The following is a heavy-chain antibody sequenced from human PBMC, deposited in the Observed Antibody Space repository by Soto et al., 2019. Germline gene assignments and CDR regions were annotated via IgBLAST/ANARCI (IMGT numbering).Heavy chain of an antibody. CDR1: GFTFSSYA. CDR3: ARDTKGIADPYYFDY. Sequence: GGSLRLSCAASGFTFSSYAMHWVRQAPGKGLEWVAVISYDGSNKYYADSVKGRFTISRDTSKNTLYLQMNSLRAEDTAVYYCARDTKGIADPYYFDYWGQGTLVTVSS. CDR2: ISYDGSNK. J-gene: IGHJ4*02. D-gene: IGHD6-13*01. V-gene: IGHV3-30-3*01.